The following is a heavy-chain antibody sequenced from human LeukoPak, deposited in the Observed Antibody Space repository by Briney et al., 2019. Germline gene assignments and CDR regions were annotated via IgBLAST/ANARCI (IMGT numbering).Heavy chain of an antibody. Sequence: PGGSLRLLCAASGFSVSSNYMGSVRHAPGEGLGWVSVIFSGGSTYYADSVKGRFTISRDNSNNTLYLQMNSLRAEDTAVYYCARFGSSWDLFYWGQGTLVTVSS. CDR1: GFSVSSNY. CDR2: IFSGGST. J-gene: IGHJ4*02. D-gene: IGHD6-13*01. V-gene: IGHV3-66*02. CDR3: ARFGSSWDLFY.